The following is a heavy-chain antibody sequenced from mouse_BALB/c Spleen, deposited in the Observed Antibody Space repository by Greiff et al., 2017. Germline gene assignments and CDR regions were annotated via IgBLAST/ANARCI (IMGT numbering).Heavy chain of an antibody. Sequence: DVKLVESGGGLVQPGGSRKLSCAASGFTFSSFGMHWVRQAPEKGLEWVAYISSGSSTIYYADTVKGRFTISRDNPKNTLFLQMTSLRSEDTAMYYCARAYGNQAWFAYWGQGTLVTVSA. J-gene: IGHJ3*01. CDR1: GFTFSSFG. D-gene: IGHD2-1*01. V-gene: IGHV5-17*02. CDR3: ARAYGNQAWFAY. CDR2: ISSGSSTI.